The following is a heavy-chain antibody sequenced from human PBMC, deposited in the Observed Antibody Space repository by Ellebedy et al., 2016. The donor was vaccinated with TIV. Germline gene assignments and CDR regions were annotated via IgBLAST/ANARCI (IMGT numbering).Heavy chain of an antibody. CDR2: VYSSGNI. CDR1: GGSVSSGSHY. J-gene: IGHJ6*03. CDR3: AREGGYYYMDV. D-gene: IGHD3-10*01. Sequence: SETLSLXXTASGGSVSSGSHYWSWIRQSAGKGLERVSRVYSSGNIDYNPTLESRLSLSLDASKNQFSLKVSSVTAADSAVYYCAREGGYYYMDVWGQGTTVTVSS. V-gene: IGHV4-61*10.